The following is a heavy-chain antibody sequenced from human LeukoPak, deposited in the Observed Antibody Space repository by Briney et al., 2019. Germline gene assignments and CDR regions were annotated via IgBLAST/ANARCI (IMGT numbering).Heavy chain of an antibody. CDR3: AKDLRITIFGVVITENWFDP. J-gene: IGHJ5*02. D-gene: IGHD3-3*01. CDR2: ISGSGGST. V-gene: IGHV3-23*01. Sequence: GGSLRLSCAASGFTFSSYTMNWVRQAPGKGLEWVSAISGSGGSTYYADSVKGRFTISRDNSKNTLYLQMNSLRAEDTAVYYCAKDLRITIFGVVITENWFDPWGQGTLVTVSS. CDR1: GFTFSSYT.